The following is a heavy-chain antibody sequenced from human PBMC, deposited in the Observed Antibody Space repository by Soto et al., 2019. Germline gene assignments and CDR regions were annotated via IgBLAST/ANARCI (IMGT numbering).Heavy chain of an antibody. J-gene: IGHJ4*02. CDR2: INRDSTVI. CDR1: GFSFSTHY. V-gene: IGHV3-48*01. Sequence: EEQLVESGGGLVQPGGSLRLSCAASGFSFSTHYMNWVRQTPGKGLEWVSSINRDSTVIKYADSVKGRFPISRDNARNSLSLQMNTLTAEDTAVYYCLNGDYYVGPGTLVTVSS. D-gene: IGHD3-16*01. CDR3: LNGDYY.